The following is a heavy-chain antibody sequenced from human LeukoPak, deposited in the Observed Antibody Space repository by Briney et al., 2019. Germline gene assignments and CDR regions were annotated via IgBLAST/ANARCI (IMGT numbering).Heavy chain of an antibody. J-gene: IGHJ4*02. D-gene: IGHD3-22*01. V-gene: IGHV4-59*01. CDR1: GGSISSYY. Sequence: SETLSLTCTVSGGSISSYYWSWIRQPPGKGLEWIGYIYYSGSTNYNPSLKSRVSISVDTSKNQFSLKLSSVNAADTAVYYCARGLNSSGYYYVSFFFDYWGQGTLVTVSS. CDR2: IYYSGST. CDR3: ARGLNSSGYYYVSFFFDY.